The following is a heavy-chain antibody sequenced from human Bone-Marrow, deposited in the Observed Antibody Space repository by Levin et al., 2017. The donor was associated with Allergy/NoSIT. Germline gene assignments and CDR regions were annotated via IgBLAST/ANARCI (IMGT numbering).Heavy chain of an antibody. J-gene: IGHJ4*02. Sequence: LSLTCAASGFTVRNTYMRWVRQAPGKGLEWVSLIYSGGTTYYADSVKGRFTISRDNSKNTVYLQMNSLRAEDTAVYYCARNRHCIGGRCYSVWGQGTLVTVSS. CDR3: ARNRHCIGGRCYSV. CDR1: GFTVRNTY. D-gene: IGHD2-15*01. CDR2: IYSGGTT. V-gene: IGHV3-53*01.